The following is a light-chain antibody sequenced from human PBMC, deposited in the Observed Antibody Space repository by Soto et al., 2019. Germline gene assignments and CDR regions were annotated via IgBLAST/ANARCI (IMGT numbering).Light chain of an antibody. CDR1: QSISGW. CDR3: QQYNSYPLT. J-gene: IGKJ3*01. V-gene: IGKV1-5*03. Sequence: DIQMTQSPSTLSASVGDRVTITCRASQSISGWLAWYQQKPGKAPDLLIYRASNLESGVPSRFSGSGSGTEFSLTISSLQLDDFATYYCQQYNSYPLTFGPGTIVDIK. CDR2: RAS.